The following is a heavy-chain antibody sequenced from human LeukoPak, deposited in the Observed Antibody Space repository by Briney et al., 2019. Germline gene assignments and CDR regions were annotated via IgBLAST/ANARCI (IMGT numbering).Heavy chain of an antibody. J-gene: IGHJ6*02. Sequence: PGGSLRLSCAASGFTFSSYAMSWVRQAPGKGLEWVSAIRGTSGGTYYPDSVKGRFTISRDNSKNTLFLQMNSLRAEDTAPYYCAKSVAIYFYYGLDVWGQGATVTVSS. CDR2: IRGTSGGT. V-gene: IGHV3-23*01. CDR1: GFTFSSYA. CDR3: AKSVAIYFYYGLDV. D-gene: IGHD3-3*01.